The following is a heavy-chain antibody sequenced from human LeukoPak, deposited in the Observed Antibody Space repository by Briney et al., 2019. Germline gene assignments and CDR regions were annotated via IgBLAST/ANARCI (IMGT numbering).Heavy chain of an antibody. CDR3: ARGRYYYDSRGYTPSDDY. D-gene: IGHD3-22*01. V-gene: IGHV1-8*01. CDR1: GYTFTSYD. CDR2: MNPNSGNT. J-gene: IGHJ4*02. Sequence: ASVKVSCKASGYTFTSYDINWVRQATGQGLEWMGWMNPNSGNTGYAQKFQGRVTMTRNTSISTAYMELSSLRSEDTAVYYCARGRYYYDSRGYTPSDDYWGQGTLVTVSS.